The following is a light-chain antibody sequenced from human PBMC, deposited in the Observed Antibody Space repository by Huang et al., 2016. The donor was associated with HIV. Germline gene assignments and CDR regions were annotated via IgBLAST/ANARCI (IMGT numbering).Light chain of an antibody. CDR1: QSVSSY. CDR3: QQRSNWPALT. J-gene: IGKJ4*01. V-gene: IGKV3-11*01. Sequence: EIVLTQSPATLSLSPGERATLSCRASQSVSSYLAWYHQKPGQAPRLLIYEASNRATGMPARFSGSGSGTDFTLTISSLEPEDFAIYDCQQRSNWPALTFGGGTKVEIK. CDR2: EAS.